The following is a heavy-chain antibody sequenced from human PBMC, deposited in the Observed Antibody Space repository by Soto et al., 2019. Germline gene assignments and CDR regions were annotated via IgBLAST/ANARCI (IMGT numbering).Heavy chain of an antibody. Sequence: PGGSLRLSCAASGFTFSSYAMSWVRQAPGKGLEWVSAISGSGGSTYYADSVKGRFTISRDNSKNTLYLQMNSLRAGDTAVYYCAKDQSIAAAGTIDYWGQGTLVTVSS. CDR2: ISGSGGST. D-gene: IGHD6-13*01. CDR3: AKDQSIAAAGTIDY. V-gene: IGHV3-23*01. CDR1: GFTFSSYA. J-gene: IGHJ4*02.